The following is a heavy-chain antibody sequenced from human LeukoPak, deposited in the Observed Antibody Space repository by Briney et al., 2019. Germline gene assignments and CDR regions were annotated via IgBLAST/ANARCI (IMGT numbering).Heavy chain of an antibody. CDR1: RFDFRIYW. J-gene: IGHJ6*02. CDR3: ARAPLVGSTDSYFYGMDV. V-gene: IGHV3-7*01. Sequence: GGSLRLSCAASRFDFRIYWMTWVRQAPGKGLEWVANIKQDGSEKYHVDSVRGRFTISRDNAKNSLHLQMNSLRAEDTAVYYCARAPLVGSTDSYFYGMDVWGQGTTVTVSS. D-gene: IGHD1-26*01. CDR2: IKQDGSEK.